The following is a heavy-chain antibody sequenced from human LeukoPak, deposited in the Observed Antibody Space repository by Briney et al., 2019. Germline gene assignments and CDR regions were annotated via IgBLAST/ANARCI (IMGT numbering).Heavy chain of an antibody. J-gene: IGHJ4*02. D-gene: IGHD4/OR15-4a*01. CDR1: GFTFSRYW. Sequence: GGSLRLSCAASGFTFSRYWMHWVRQAPGKGPMWVSRINTDGSITTYADSVKGRFTISRDNAKNTVYLQMNLLRAEDTAVYYWGTDKPVSGAPRADYGGQGTLVPVPS. CDR2: INTDGSIT. V-gene: IGHV3-74*01. CDR3: GTDKPVSGAPRADY.